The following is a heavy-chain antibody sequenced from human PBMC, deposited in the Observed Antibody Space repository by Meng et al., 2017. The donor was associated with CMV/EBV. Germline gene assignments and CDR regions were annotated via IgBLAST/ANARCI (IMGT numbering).Heavy chain of an antibody. J-gene: IGHJ3*01. V-gene: IGHV4-38-2*01. CDR1: GHPIIGGYF. CDR3: AKMATRTTYWTGSDGFDV. Sequence: GSLRLSCSVSGHPIIGGYFWGWIRQAPGKGLEWIVSIYPSGTAFYNPSLKSRVTISADTSNNRFSLRLSLVTAADTALYYCAKMATRTTYWTGSDGFDVWGQGTMVTVSS. D-gene: IGHD2/OR15-2a*01. CDR2: IYPSGTA.